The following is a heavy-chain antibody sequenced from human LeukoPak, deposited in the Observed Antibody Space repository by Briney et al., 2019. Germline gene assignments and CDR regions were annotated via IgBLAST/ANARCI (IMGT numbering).Heavy chain of an antibody. CDR2: ISGRGVST. Sequence: GGSLRLSCAASGFSFSNYGMNWVRQAPGKGLEWVSGISGRGVSTYYADSLKGRFTVSRDNSKNTVFLQMNSLGAEDTAVYYCAKTVVVTGNPRAFDIWGQGTMVTVSS. D-gene: IGHD2-21*02. V-gene: IGHV3-23*01. CDR1: GFSFSNYG. CDR3: AKTVVVTGNPRAFDI. J-gene: IGHJ3*02.